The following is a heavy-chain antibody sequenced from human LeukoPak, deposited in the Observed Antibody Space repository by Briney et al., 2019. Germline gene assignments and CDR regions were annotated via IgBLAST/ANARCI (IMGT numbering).Heavy chain of an antibody. CDR2: MNPNSGNT. CDR1: GYTFTSYD. J-gene: IGHJ6*03. D-gene: IGHD2/OR15-2a*01. CDR3: ARNQYFYHYMDV. Sequence: GASVKVSCKASGYTFTSYDINWVRQATGQGLEWMGWMNPNSGNTGYAQKFQGRVTMTRNTSISTAYMELSSLRSEDTAVYYCARNQYFYHYMDVWGKGTTVTVSS. V-gene: IGHV1-8*01.